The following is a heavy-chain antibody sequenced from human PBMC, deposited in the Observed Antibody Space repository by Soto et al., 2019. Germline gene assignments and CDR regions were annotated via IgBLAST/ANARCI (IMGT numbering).Heavy chain of an antibody. CDR1: GDSISSNNYY. CDR2: INYSGNT. D-gene: IGHD6-13*01. CDR3: ARDLGPYSSSWYYYYYGMDV. V-gene: IGHV4-39*07. J-gene: IGHJ6*02. Sequence: SETLSLTCTVSGDSISSNNYYWGWIRQPPGKGLEWIGGINYSGNTYYDPSLKSRVTISVDTSKNQFSLKLSSVTAADTAVYYCARDLGPYSSSWYYYYYGMDVWGQGTTVTVSS.